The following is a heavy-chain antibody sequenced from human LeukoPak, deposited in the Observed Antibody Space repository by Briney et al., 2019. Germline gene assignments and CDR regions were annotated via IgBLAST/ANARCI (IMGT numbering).Heavy chain of an antibody. D-gene: IGHD6-19*01. CDR3: ARERVVAGTRTLDY. J-gene: IGHJ4*02. V-gene: IGHV3-21*01. CDR2: ISSSSYI. Sequence: PGGSLRLSCAASGFTFSSYSMNWVRQAPGKGLEWVSSISSSSYIYYADSVKGRFTISRDNAKNSLYLQMNSLRAEDTAVYYCARERVVAGTRTLDYWGQGTLVTVSS. CDR1: GFTFSSYS.